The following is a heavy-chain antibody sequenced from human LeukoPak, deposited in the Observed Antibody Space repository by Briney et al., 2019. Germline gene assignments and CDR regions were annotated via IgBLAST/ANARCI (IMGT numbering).Heavy chain of an antibody. CDR1: GGSFSGYY. J-gene: IGHJ5*01. D-gene: IGHD6-13*01. Sequence: PSQTLSLTCAVYGGSFSGYYWGWIRQPPGRGLEWIGEINHSGSTNYNPSLKSRVTISVDTSKNQFSLKLISVTAADTAVYYCARGWDTSSWFDSWGQGTLVAVSS. CDR2: INHSGST. V-gene: IGHV4-34*01. CDR3: ARGWDTSSWFDS.